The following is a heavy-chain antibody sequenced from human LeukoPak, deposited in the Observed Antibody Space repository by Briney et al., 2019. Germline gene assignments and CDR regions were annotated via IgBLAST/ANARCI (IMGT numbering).Heavy chain of an antibody. V-gene: IGHV3-30*18. J-gene: IGHJ4*02. Sequence: GRSRRLSCAASGFTFSSYGMHWVRQAPGKGLEWVAVISYDGSNKYYADSVKGRFTISRDNSKNTLYLQMNSLRAEDTAVYYCAKDPHEFVLVPAAMNVWGQGTLVTVSS. CDR2: ISYDGSNK. D-gene: IGHD2-2*01. CDR1: GFTFSSYG. CDR3: AKDPHEFVLVPAAMNV.